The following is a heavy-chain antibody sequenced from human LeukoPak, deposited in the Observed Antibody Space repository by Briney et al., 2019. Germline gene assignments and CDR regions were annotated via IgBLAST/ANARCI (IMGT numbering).Heavy chain of an antibody. CDR3: ARAQGRTVGATQYYYYDYYMDV. D-gene: IGHD1-26*01. J-gene: IGHJ6*03. V-gene: IGHV4-4*07. CDR1: GGSISSYY. CDR2: IYTSGST. Sequence: PSETLSLTCTVSGGSISSYYWSWIRQPAGKGLEWIGRIYTSGSTNYNPSLKNRVTMSVDTSKNQFSLKLSSVTAADTAVYYCARAQGRTVGATQYYYYDYYMDVWGKGTTVTVSS.